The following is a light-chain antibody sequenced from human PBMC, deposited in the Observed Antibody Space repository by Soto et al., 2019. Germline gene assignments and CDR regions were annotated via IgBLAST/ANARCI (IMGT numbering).Light chain of an antibody. CDR1: RSISSS. V-gene: IGKV3-11*01. CDR2: GAS. CDR3: QQYSQWPIT. J-gene: IGKJ5*01. Sequence: ESVLTQSPATLSLSAGERATRSCRASRSISSSLAWYQQKPGQAPRLLIYGASTRATGIPDRFSGSGSGTEFTLTLSSLQPEDSAVYYCQQYSQWPITFGQGTRLEIK.